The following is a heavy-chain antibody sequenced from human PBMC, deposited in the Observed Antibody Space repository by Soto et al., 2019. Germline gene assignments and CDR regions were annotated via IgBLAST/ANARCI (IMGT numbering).Heavy chain of an antibody. CDR3: AREDMSGTYYFDY. Sequence: SETLSLTCRVSVASCNSETHFWSWILQAPGKGLEWIGYVYRSGITNSNPALKSRVFVSADMARNQFSLTLDSVTPADTAVYYCAREDMSGTYYFDYWGPGIQVTVSS. CDR2: VYRSGIT. D-gene: IGHD1-26*01. J-gene: IGHJ4*02. CDR1: VASCNSETHF. V-gene: IGHV4-61*01.